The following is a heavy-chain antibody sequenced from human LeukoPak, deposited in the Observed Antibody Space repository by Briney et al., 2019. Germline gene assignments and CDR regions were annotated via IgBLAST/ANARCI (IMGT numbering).Heavy chain of an antibody. CDR1: GFTFSTYW. V-gene: IGHV3-7*01. D-gene: IGHD3-9*01. Sequence: TGGPLRPSCAASGFTFSTYWMSWVRQAPGKGLEWVANIKEDGSEKYYVDSVRGRFTISRDNAKNSLYLYMNSLRAEDTAVCYCATSYDILIGYFGSWGQGTLVTVSS. J-gene: IGHJ4*02. CDR2: IKEDGSEK. CDR3: ATSYDILIGYFGS.